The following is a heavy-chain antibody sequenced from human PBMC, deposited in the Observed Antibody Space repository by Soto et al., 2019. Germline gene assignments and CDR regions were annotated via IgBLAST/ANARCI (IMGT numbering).Heavy chain of an antibody. CDR2: ISSSGTYM. J-gene: IGHJ4*02. CDR1: GFTFSNYN. CDR3: ARDHAAGDY. V-gene: IGHV3-21*01. Sequence: EVQLVESGGGLVKPGGSLRLSCAASGFTFSNYNTNWVRQAPGKGLEWVSSISSSGTYMYYADSVKGRFTISRDNAKNSLYLQMNSLRAEDTAVYYCARDHAAGDYWGQGTLVTVSS. D-gene: IGHD6-13*01.